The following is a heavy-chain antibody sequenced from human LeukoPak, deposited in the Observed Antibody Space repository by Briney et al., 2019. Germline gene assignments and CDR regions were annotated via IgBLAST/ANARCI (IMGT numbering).Heavy chain of an antibody. Sequence: GASVTVSCTVSGYTLTELSMHWVRQAPGKGLEWMGGFDPEDGETIYAQKFQGRVTMTEDTSTDTAYMELSSLRSEDTAVYYCATSGDSGYSYGYDYYYYMDVWGKGTTVTVSS. CDR3: ATSGDSGYSYGYDYYYYMDV. J-gene: IGHJ6*03. D-gene: IGHD5-18*01. CDR2: FDPEDGET. V-gene: IGHV1-24*01. CDR1: GYTLTELS.